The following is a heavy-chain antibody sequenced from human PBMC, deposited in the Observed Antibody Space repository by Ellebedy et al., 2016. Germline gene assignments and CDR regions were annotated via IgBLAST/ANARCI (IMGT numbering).Heavy chain of an antibody. Sequence: GSLRLXCTVSGGSITSYYWSWIRQPPGKGLEWIAHTKYSGSTNYNPSLKSRVTISVDTSKNQFSLKLSSVTAADTAVYYCARVGDGYLTDYWGQGTLVTVSS. V-gene: IGHV4-59*01. CDR1: GGSITSYY. J-gene: IGHJ4*02. CDR2: TKYSGST. CDR3: ARVGDGYLTDY. D-gene: IGHD5-24*01.